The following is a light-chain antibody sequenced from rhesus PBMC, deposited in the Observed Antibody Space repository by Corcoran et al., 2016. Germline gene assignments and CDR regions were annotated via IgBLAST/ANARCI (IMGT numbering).Light chain of an antibody. Sequence: DIQMTQSPSSLSASLGDKVTITCRASQDFGSWLAWYQQKPGKAPKLLIYKASSLQSGVPSRFSGSGSGTDFTLTISSLQPEDFATYDCLQYNSSPYSFGQGTKVEIK. CDR1: QDFGSW. V-gene: IGKV1-22*01. J-gene: IGKJ2*01. CDR3: LQYNSSPYS. CDR2: KAS.